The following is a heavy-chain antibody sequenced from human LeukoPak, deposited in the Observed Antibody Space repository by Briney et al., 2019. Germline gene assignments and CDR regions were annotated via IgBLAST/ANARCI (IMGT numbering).Heavy chain of an antibody. CDR2: IYYSGST. CDR1: GGSISSGGYY. CDR3: ARDDVVRGVITYYYGMDV. Sequence: PSQTLSLTCTVSGGSISSGGYYWSWIRQHPGKGLEWIGYIYYSGSTCYNPSLKSRVTISVDTSKNPFSLKLSSVTAADTAVYDCARDDVVRGVITYYYGMDVWGKGTTVTVSS. D-gene: IGHD3-10*01. J-gene: IGHJ6*04. V-gene: IGHV4-31*03.